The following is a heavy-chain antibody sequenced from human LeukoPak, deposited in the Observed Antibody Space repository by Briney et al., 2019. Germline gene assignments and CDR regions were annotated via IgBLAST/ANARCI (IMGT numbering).Heavy chain of an antibody. J-gene: IGHJ4*02. Sequence: ASVKVSCKASGYTFTGYYMHWVRQAPGQGLEWMGWINPNSGGTNYARKFQGRVTMTRDTSISTAYMELSRLRSDDTAVYYCARSPTYYYDSSGYLYYFDYWGQGTLVTVSS. V-gene: IGHV1-2*02. D-gene: IGHD3-22*01. CDR3: ARSPTYYYDSSGYLYYFDY. CDR2: INPNSGGT. CDR1: GYTFTGYY.